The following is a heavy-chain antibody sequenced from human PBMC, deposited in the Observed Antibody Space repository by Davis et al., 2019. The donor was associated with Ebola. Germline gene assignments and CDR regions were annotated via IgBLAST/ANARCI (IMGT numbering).Heavy chain of an antibody. D-gene: IGHD5-18*01. J-gene: IGHJ6*02. CDR2: IIPLLGKV. Sequence: SVKVSCKASEDTFKNYGISWVRQAPGQGLEWMGRIIPLLGKVNYAQKFQGRVTITADKSTSTAYMELSSLRTEDTAVYYCARAYSFGYTGMDVWGQGTMVTVSS. CDR1: EDTFKNYG. CDR3: ARAYSFGYTGMDV. V-gene: IGHV1-69*04.